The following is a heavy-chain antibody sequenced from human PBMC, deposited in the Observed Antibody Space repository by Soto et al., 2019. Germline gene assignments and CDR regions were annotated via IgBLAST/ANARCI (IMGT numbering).Heavy chain of an antibody. CDR1: GFTFSSYA. Sequence: VGSLRFSCAASGFTFSSYAMSWVRQAPGKGLEWVSAISGSGGSTYYADSVKGRFTISRDNSKNTLYLKMYSPRAEDTAVYYCAKDSLAAPASFDYWGQGTLVTVSS. CDR2: ISGSGGST. D-gene: IGHD6-13*01. V-gene: IGHV3-23*01. J-gene: IGHJ4*02. CDR3: AKDSLAAPASFDY.